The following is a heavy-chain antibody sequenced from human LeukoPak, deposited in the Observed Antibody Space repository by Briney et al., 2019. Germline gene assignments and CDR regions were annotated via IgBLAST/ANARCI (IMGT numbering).Heavy chain of an antibody. D-gene: IGHD5-18*01. Sequence: SETLSLTCTVSGGSISSYYWSWIRQPPGKGLEWIGYIYYSGSTNYNPSLKSRVTISVDTSKNQFSLKLSSVTAADTAVYYCARVGYSYGPLDYWGXXTLVTVSS. V-gene: IGHV4-59*01. CDR2: IYYSGST. CDR3: ARVGYSYGPLDY. CDR1: GGSISSYY. J-gene: IGHJ4*01.